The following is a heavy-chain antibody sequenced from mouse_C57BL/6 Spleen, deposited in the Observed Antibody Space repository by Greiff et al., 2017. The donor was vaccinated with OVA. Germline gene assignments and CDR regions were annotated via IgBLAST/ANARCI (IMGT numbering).Heavy chain of an antibody. J-gene: IGHJ4*01. Sequence: QVQLQQSGAELVRPGTSVKVSCKASGYAFTNYLIEWVKQRPGQGLEWIGVINPGSGGTNYNEKFKGKATLTADKSSSTAYMQLSSLTSEDSAVYFCAREGALIYDYGSSSYAMDYWGQGTSVTVSS. CDR3: AREGALIYDYGSSSYAMDY. CDR2: INPGSGGT. D-gene: IGHD1-1*01. CDR1: GYAFTNYL. V-gene: IGHV1-54*01.